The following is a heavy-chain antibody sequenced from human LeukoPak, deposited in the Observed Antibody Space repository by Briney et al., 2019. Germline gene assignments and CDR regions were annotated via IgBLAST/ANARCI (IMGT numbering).Heavy chain of an antibody. CDR2: IYYSGDT. CDR3: AIDYGDYPDY. J-gene: IGHJ4*02. Sequence: SETLSLTCAVSGALIDTTSYYCAWLRQPPGKGLEWIGSIYYSGDTHYSPSLKSRLTISADTSKNQFSLKLSSVTAADTAVYYCAIDYGDYPDYWGQGTLVTVSS. V-gene: IGHV4-39*01. D-gene: IGHD4-17*01. CDR1: GALIDTTSYY.